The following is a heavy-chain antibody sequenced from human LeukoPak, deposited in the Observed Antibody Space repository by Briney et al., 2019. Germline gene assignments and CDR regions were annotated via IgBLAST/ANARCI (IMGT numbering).Heavy chain of an antibody. Sequence: GGSLGLSCAASGFTFSTYSMHWVRQAPGKGLEWVANILYDGSHEFYADSVKGRFTISRDNSKNTLYLQINSLRTEDTAVYFCAKEGRWLDSWGQGTLVTVSS. J-gene: IGHJ4*02. CDR2: ILYDGSHE. CDR3: AKEGRWLDS. D-gene: IGHD4-23*01. V-gene: IGHV3-30*04. CDR1: GFTFSTYS.